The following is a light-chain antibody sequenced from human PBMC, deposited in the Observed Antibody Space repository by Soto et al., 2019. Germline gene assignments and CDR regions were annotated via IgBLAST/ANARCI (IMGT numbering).Light chain of an antibody. J-gene: IGKJ3*01. CDR3: QQYCSSSFA. CDR2: GAS. V-gene: IGKV3-20*01. Sequence: EFVLTQSPGTLSLSPGERATLSCRARQSISGTYVAWYQKKPGQAPRLLLYGASSRATGIPDRFSGSGYGAYFPLTITRLEPGDSAVYYCQQYCSSSFAFGPGTKVEIK. CDR1: QSISGTY.